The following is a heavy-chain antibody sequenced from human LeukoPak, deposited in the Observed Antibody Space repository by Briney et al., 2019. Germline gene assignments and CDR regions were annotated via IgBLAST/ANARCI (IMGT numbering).Heavy chain of an antibody. Sequence: GGSLRLSCAASGFTFSSYGMHWVRQAPGKGLEWVAVIWYDGSNKYYADSVKGRFTISRDNSKNTLYLQMNSLGAEDTAVYYCARDHALTTIFGVASVWGQGTLVTVPS. CDR3: ARDHALTTIFGVASV. V-gene: IGHV3-33*01. J-gene: IGHJ4*02. CDR2: IWYDGSNK. CDR1: GFTFSSYG. D-gene: IGHD3-3*01.